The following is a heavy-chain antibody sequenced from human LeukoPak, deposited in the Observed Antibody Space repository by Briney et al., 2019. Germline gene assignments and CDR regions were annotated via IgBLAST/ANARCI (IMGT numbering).Heavy chain of an antibody. J-gene: IGHJ3*02. CDR1: GDSVPSNRVT. Sequence: SQTLSLTCAISGDSVPSNRVTWNWIRQSPSRGLEWLGRTYFTSEWFTAYAVSVKSRITITPDTSKNQFSLQLNSVTPEDTAVYFCARDQSWTTGFDIWGQGTMVTVSS. CDR2: TYFTSEWFT. D-gene: IGHD2-8*02. CDR3: ARDQSWTTGFDI. V-gene: IGHV6-1*01.